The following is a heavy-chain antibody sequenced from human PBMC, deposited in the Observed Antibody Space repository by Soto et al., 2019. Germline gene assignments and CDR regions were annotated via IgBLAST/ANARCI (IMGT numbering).Heavy chain of an antibody. CDR1: GFTFSSYS. J-gene: IGHJ6*02. V-gene: IGHV3-21*01. Sequence: GGSLRLSCAASGFTFSSYSMNWVRQAPGKGLEWVSSISSSSSYIYYADSVKGRFTISRDNAKNSLYLQMNSLRAEDTAVYYCARDRIAAAGTDRHYYGMDVWGQGTTVTVSS. CDR2: ISSSSSYI. CDR3: ARDRIAAAGTDRHYYGMDV. D-gene: IGHD6-13*01.